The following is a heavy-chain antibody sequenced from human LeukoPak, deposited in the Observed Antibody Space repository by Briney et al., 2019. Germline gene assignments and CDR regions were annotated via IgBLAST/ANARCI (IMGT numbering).Heavy chain of an antibody. D-gene: IGHD1-26*01. V-gene: IGHV4-34*01. J-gene: IGHJ4*02. CDR1: GGSFSGYY. CDR2: INHSGST. CDR3: ARGVVGATDYFDY. Sequence: PSETLSLTCAVYGGSFSGYYWSWIRQPPGKGLEWIGEINHSGSTNYNPSLTSRVTISVDTSKNQFSLKLSSVTAADTAVYYCARGVVGATDYFDYWGQGTLVTVSS.